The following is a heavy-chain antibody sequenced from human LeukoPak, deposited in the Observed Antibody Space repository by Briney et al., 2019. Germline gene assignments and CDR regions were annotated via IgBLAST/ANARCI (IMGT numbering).Heavy chain of an antibody. CDR3: ARRLAAVGTYNLDY. Sequence: GGSLRLSCAASGFTFSSYAMSWVRQAPGKGLEWVSAISGSGGYTYYADSVKGRFTISRDNSKNTLYLQITSLSAEDTAVYYCARRLAAVGTYNLDYWGQGTLVTVSS. V-gene: IGHV3-23*01. CDR1: GFTFSSYA. CDR2: ISGSGGYT. D-gene: IGHD6-13*01. J-gene: IGHJ4*02.